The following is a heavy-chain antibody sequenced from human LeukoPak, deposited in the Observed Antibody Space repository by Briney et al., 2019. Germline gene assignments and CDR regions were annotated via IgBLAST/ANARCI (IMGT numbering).Heavy chain of an antibody. J-gene: IGHJ3*02. Sequence: RPSETLSLTCTVSGGSITSNIYYLGWIRQPPGKGLEWIGSLYYTGSTYYNPSLKSRVTISVDTSKNQVSLKLTSVTAADTVVYYCARAPDIMYAFDIWGQGTMVTVSS. CDR3: ARAPDIMYAFDI. D-gene: IGHD5/OR15-5a*01. V-gene: IGHV4-39*01. CDR1: GGSITSNIYY. CDR2: LYYTGST.